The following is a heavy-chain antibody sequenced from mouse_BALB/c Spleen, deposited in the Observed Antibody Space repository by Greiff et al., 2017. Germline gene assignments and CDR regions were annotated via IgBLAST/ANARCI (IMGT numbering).Heavy chain of an antibody. D-gene: IGHD1-1*01. CDR1: GYSITSDYA. J-gene: IGHJ3*01. CDR3: ARKGIYYYGSSYPGFAY. Sequence: EVKLQESGPGLVKPSQSLSLTCTVTGYSITSDYAWNWIRQFPGNKLEWMGYISYSGSTSYNPSLKSRISITRDTSKNQFFLQLNSVTTEDTATYYCARKGIYYYGSSYPGFAYWGQGTLVTVSA. V-gene: IGHV3-2*02. CDR2: ISYSGST.